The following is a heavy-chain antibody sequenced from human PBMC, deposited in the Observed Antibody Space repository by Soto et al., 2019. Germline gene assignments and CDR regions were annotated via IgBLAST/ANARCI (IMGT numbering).Heavy chain of an antibody. D-gene: IGHD3-3*01. J-gene: IGHJ3*02. Sequence: SETLSLTCTVSGGSISSYYWSWIRQPPGKGLEWIGYIYYSGSTNYNPSLKSRVTISVDTSKNQFSLKLSSVTAADTAVYYCARLGVVGTNFAFDIWGQGTMVTVSS. V-gene: IGHV4-59*08. CDR2: IYYSGST. CDR1: GGSISSYY. CDR3: ARLGVVGTNFAFDI.